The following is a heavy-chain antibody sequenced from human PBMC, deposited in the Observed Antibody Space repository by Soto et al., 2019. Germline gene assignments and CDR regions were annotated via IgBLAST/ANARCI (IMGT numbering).Heavy chain of an antibody. V-gene: IGHV3-33*01. J-gene: IGHJ6*02. CDR2: IWYDGSNK. CDR3: ARALSGPYGDYVPLYYYYGMDV. CDR1: GFTFSSYG. Sequence: QVQLVESGGGVVQPGRSLRLSCAASGFTFSSYGMHWVRQAPGKGLEWVAVIWYDGSNKYYADSVKGRFTISRDNSKNTLYLQMNSLRAEDTAVYYCARALSGPYGDYVPLYYYYGMDVWGQGTTVTVSS. D-gene: IGHD4-17*01.